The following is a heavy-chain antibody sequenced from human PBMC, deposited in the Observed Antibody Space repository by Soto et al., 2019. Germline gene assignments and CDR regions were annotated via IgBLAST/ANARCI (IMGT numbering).Heavy chain of an antibody. J-gene: IGHJ4*02. V-gene: IGHV3-23*01. CDR1: GFTFSSYA. D-gene: IGHD3-16*02. CDR3: AKGFRDMIAFGGVIVYFDY. CDR2: ISGSGGST. Sequence: EVQLLESGGGLVQPGGSLRLSCAASGFTFSSYAMSWVRQAPGKGLEWVSAISGSGGSTYYADAVKGRFTISRDNSKNALYLQMNSLRAEDTAVYYCAKGFRDMIAFGGVIVYFDYWGQGTLVTVSS.